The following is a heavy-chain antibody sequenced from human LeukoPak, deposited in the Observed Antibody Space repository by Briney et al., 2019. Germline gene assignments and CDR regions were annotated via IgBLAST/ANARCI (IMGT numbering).Heavy chain of an antibody. CDR1: GFTFSSYA. CDR2: ISYDESNK. J-gene: IGHJ5*02. CDR3: ARGGSTSLQPHGWFDP. V-gene: IGHV3-30-3*01. Sequence: PGGSLRLSCAASGFTFSSYAMHWVRQAPGKGLEWVAVISYDESNKYYADSVKGRFTISRDNSKNTLYLQMNSLRAEDTAVYYCARGGSTSLQPHGWFDPWGQGTLVTVSS. D-gene: IGHD2-2*01.